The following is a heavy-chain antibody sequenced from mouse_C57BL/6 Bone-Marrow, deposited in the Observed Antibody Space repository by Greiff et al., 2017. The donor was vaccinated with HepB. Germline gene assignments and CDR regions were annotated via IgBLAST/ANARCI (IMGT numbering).Heavy chain of an antibody. Sequence: QVQLQQPGTELVKPGASVKLSCKASGYTFTSYWMHWVKQRPGQGLEWIGNINPSNGGTNYNEKFKSKATLTADKSSSTAYMELRSLTSEDSAVYFCARFGLGSSSYWYFDVWGTGTTVTVSS. J-gene: IGHJ1*03. V-gene: IGHV1-53*01. CDR3: ARFGLGSSSYWYFDV. CDR1: GYTFTSYW. D-gene: IGHD1-1*01. CDR2: INPSNGGT.